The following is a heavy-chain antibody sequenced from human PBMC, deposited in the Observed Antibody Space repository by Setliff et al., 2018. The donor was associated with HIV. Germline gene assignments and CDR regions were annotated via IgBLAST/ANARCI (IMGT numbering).Heavy chain of an antibody. D-gene: IGHD6-13*01. CDR2: ISTSGSS. V-gene: IGHV4-4*09. CDR1: GGSISSYY. J-gene: IGHJ5*02. Sequence: PSETLSLTCTVSGGSISSYYWSRIRQPPGKGLEWIGHISTSGSSNYNPSLKSRVTISVDMSKNQFSLNLNSVTAADTALYYCARHARNSAIGTSWFDPWGQGTLVTVS. CDR3: ARHARNSAIGTSWFDP.